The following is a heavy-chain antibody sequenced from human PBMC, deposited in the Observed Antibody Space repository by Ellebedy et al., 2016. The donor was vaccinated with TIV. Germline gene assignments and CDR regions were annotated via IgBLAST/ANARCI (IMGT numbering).Heavy chain of an antibody. D-gene: IGHD3-9*01. CDR2: ISASTNTV. Sequence: GESLKISCATSGFSFSSYSMNWVRQAPGKGLEWVSYISASTNTVYYADSMKGRFTISRDNAKNSLDLQMNSLRAEDTALYYCVRGEGYDALTGYSYFDHWGQGTQVTVSS. V-gene: IGHV3-48*04. CDR3: VRGEGYDALTGYSYFDH. CDR1: GFSFSSYS. J-gene: IGHJ4*02.